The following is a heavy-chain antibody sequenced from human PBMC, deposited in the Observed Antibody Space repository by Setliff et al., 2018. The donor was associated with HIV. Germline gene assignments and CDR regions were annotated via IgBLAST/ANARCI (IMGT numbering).Heavy chain of an antibody. J-gene: IGHJ5*02. CDR3: ARRKYYYDGSDYSGWFDP. CDR1: GGSISSGTW. D-gene: IGHD3-22*01. CDR2: IYHNGNT. V-gene: IGHV4-4*02. Sequence: LRRPLSLTCAVSGGSISSGTWWSWVRQPPGKGLEWIGEIYHNGNTNYNPSVRSRVSISEDKSKNQYSLNLRSVTAADTAMYYCARRKYYYDGSDYSGWFDPWGQGTLVTVSS.